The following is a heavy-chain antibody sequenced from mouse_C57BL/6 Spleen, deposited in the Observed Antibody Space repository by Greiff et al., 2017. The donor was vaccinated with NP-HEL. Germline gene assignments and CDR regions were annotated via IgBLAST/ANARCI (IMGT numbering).Heavy chain of an antibody. CDR2: IWSGGST. V-gene: IGHV2-2*01. CDR3: ARHYYDYDGAWFAY. CDR1: GFSLTSYG. Sequence: VHLVESGPGLVQPSQSLSITCTVSGFSLTSYGVHWVRQSPGKGLEWLGVIWSGGSTDYNAAFISRLSISKDNSKSQVFFKMNSLQADDTAIYYCARHYYDYDGAWFAYWGQGTLVTVSA. D-gene: IGHD2-4*01. J-gene: IGHJ3*01.